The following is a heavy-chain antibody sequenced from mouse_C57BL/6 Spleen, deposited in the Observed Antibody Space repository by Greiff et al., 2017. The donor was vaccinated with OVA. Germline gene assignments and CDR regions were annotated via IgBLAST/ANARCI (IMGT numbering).Heavy chain of an antibody. Sequence: QVHVKQSGPELVKPGASVKISCKASGYAFSSSWMNWVKQRPGKGLEWIGRIYPGDGDTNYNGKFKGKATLTADKSSSTAYMQLSSLTSEDSAVYFCARYETANFDYWGQGTTLTVSS. CDR3: ARYETANFDY. CDR2: IYPGDGDT. D-gene: IGHD6-1*02. J-gene: IGHJ2*01. CDR1: GYAFSSSW. V-gene: IGHV1-82*01.